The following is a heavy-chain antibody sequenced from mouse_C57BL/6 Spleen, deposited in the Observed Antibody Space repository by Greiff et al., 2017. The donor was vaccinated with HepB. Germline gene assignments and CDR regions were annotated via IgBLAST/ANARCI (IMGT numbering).Heavy chain of an antibody. D-gene: IGHD2-3*01. CDR1: GYTFTRYW. Sequence: QQSCKASGYTFTRYWMHWVKQRPGRGLEWIGRIDPNSGGTKYNEKFKSKATLTVDKPSSTAYMQLSSLTSEDSAVYYCAREVTYFDYWGQGTTLTVSS. J-gene: IGHJ2*01. CDR2: IDPNSGGT. V-gene: IGHV1-72*01. CDR3: AREVTYFDY.